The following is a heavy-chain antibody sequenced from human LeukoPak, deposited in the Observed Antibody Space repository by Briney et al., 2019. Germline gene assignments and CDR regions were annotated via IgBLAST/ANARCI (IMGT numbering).Heavy chain of an antibody. CDR2: ISGSGGSA. V-gene: IGHV3-23*01. D-gene: IGHD6-19*01. CDR1: GFTFSSYW. J-gene: IGHJ5*02. Sequence: QPGGSLRLSCAASGFTFSSYWMHWVRQAPGKGLEWVSAISGSGGSAYYADSVKGRFTISRDNSKNTLYLQMNSLRAEDTAVYYCAKEVRIAVAGEELTNWFDPWGQGTLVTVSS. CDR3: AKEVRIAVAGEELTNWFDP.